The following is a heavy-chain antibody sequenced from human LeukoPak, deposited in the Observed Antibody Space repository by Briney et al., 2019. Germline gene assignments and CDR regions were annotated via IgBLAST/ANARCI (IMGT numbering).Heavy chain of an antibody. J-gene: IGHJ3*02. V-gene: IGHV3-48*01. CDR1: GFLFNNYR. Sequence: GGSLRLSCAGSGFLFNNYRMNWVRQAPGKGLEWVSHITSGDDTVYYADSVKGRFSISRDEAENSLFLQMNSLRAEDTAVYYCARETSRGSRWLAGNDAFDIWGQGTMVTVSS. CDR2: ITSGDDTV. CDR3: ARETSRGSRWLAGNDAFDI. D-gene: IGHD6-19*01.